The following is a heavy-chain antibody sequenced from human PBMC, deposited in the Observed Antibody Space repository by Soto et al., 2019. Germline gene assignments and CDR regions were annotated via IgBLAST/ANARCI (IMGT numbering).Heavy chain of an antibody. V-gene: IGHV4-59*08. CDR3: ARLGGYYQAFDS. Sequence: SETLSLACTVSGGSISNFYWGWIRQSPGKGLEWIGYIYYTGTTKYNPSLKSRVTISVDSSKNQFSLKLDSVTAADTAVYYCARLGGYYQAFDSWGQGTLVTVSS. CDR2: IYYTGTT. D-gene: IGHD3-22*01. CDR1: GGSISNFY. J-gene: IGHJ4*02.